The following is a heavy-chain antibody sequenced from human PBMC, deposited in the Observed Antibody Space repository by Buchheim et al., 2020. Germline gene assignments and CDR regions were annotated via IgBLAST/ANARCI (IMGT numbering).Heavy chain of an antibody. J-gene: IGHJ5*02. CDR3: ARGVGATFDP. V-gene: IGHV4-61*02. Sequence: QVQLQESGPGLVKPSQTLSLTCTVSGGSISSGSYYWSWIRQPAGKGLEWIGRIYTSGSTNYNPSLKSRVTISGDTSKNQFSLKLSSVTAADTAVYYCARGVGATFDPWGQGTL. CDR2: IYTSGST. CDR1: GGSISSGSYY.